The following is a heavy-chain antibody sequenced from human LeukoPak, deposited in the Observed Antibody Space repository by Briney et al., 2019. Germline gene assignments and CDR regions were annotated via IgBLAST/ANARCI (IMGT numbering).Heavy chain of an antibody. CDR1: GFTFSSYG. D-gene: IGHD3-22*01. Sequence: GGTLRLSCAASGFTFSSYGMTWVRQAPGKGLEWVSAITTSASTYYADSVRGRFTISRDNSKNTLYLQMSTLRAEDTAVYYCAKRIGYVDYWGQGTLVTVSS. V-gene: IGHV3-23*01. CDR2: ITTSAST. CDR3: AKRIGYVDY. J-gene: IGHJ4*02.